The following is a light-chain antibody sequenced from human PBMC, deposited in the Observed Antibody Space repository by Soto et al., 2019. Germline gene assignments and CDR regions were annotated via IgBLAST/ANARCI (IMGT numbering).Light chain of an antibody. J-gene: IGLJ2*01. CDR2: RNN. V-gene: IGLV1-47*01. CDR1: SSNIGSNY. Sequence: QSVLTQPPSASGTPGQRVTISCSGSSSNIGSNYVYWYQQLPGTAPKLLIYRNNQRPSGVPDRFSRSKSGTSASLAISGLRSEDEADYDCAAWDDSLSGVVFGGGTKLTVL. CDR3: AAWDDSLSGVV.